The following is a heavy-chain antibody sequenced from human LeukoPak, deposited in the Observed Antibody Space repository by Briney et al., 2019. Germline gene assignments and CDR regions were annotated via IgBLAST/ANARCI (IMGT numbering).Heavy chain of an antibody. CDR1: GYTLTELS. CDR3: ATAMGRGFYQLLGSFDP. Sequence: ASVKVSCKVSGYTLTELSMHWVRQAPGKGLEWMGGFDPEDGETIYAQKFQGRVTMTEDTSTDTAYMELSSLRSEDTAVYYCATAMGRGFYQLLGSFDPWGQGTLVTVSS. D-gene: IGHD2-2*01. CDR2: FDPEDGET. J-gene: IGHJ5*02. V-gene: IGHV1-24*01.